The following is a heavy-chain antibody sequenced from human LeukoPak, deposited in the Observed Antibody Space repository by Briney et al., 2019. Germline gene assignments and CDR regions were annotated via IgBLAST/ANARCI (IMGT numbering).Heavy chain of an antibody. Sequence: PGGSLRLSCAASGYTFSSHGLTWVRQAPGKGLEWVSTFNGAGDNTYYAETVKGRFTISRDNSKNTLYLQMHSLRAEDTAIYYCAKVSVCYGCYLDYWGQGTLVTVS. V-gene: IGHV3-23*01. CDR1: GYTFSSHG. D-gene: IGHD3-16*01. J-gene: IGHJ4*02. CDR3: AKVSVCYGCYLDY. CDR2: FNGAGDNT.